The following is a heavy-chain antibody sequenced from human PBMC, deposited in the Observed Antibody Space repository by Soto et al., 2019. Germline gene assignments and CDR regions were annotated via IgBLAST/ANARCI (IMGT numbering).Heavy chain of an antibody. J-gene: IGHJ3*02. D-gene: IGHD2-2*01. Sequence: ASVKVSCKASGYTFTGYYMHWVRQTPGQGLEWMGWINPNSGGTNYAQKFQGRVTITADKSTSTAYMELSSLRSEDTAVYYCAREGADCSSTSCYDFSIEGAFDIWGQGTMVTVSS. V-gene: IGHV1-2*02. CDR3: AREGADCSSTSCYDFSIEGAFDI. CDR2: INPNSGGT. CDR1: GYTFTGYY.